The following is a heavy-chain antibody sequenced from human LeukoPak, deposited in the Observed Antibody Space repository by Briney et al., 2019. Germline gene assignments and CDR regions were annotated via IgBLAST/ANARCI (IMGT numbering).Heavy chain of an antibody. CDR3: ARAIYYYDSSGYFGY. Sequence: GASVKVSCKASGYTFTSYDINWVRQAPGQGLEWMGWMNPNSGNTGYAQKFQGRVTMTRNTSISTAYMELSSLRSEDTAVYYCARAIYYYDSSGYFGYWGQGTLVTVSS. J-gene: IGHJ4*02. V-gene: IGHV1-8*01. CDR1: GYTFTSYD. D-gene: IGHD3-22*01. CDR2: MNPNSGNT.